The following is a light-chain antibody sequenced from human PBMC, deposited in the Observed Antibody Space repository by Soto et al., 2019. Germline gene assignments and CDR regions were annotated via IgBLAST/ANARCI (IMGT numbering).Light chain of an antibody. CDR1: QSVNSR. V-gene: IGKV3-11*01. CDR2: GAS. J-gene: IGKJ4*01. Sequence: ENFLTQSPAIVSLSPGERATLSCRASQSVNSRLAWYQHKPGQAPRLLISGASSRATGIPARFSGSGSGTDFTLTISSLEPEDFAVYYCQQRSNWPLLTFGGGTKVDIK. CDR3: QQRSNWPLLT.